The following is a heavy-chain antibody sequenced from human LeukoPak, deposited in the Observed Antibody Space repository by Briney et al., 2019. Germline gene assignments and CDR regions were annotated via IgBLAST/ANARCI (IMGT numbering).Heavy chain of an antibody. Sequence: GASVKGSRKASVYTFTSYSITWVRQAPGQGLEWMGWISPYTCNTYYAPKLQGRRTMTKDTSTSTAYMELRGLRSDDTAVYYCPRDRQCGYWGQGTLVTVSS. J-gene: IGHJ4*02. CDR3: PRDRQCGY. CDR2: ISPYTCNT. CDR1: VYTFTSYS. D-gene: IGHD2-21*01. V-gene: IGHV1-18*01.